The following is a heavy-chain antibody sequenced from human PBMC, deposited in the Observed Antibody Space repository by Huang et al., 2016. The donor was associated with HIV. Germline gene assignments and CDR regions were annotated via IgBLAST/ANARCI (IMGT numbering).Heavy chain of an antibody. Sequence: EVQLVESGGGLVQPGGSLSLSCAGSGFSLNNYLMAWVRQSPGKGLAWVATINGDGRGKKYVDSVKGRFTISRDDGKNSLDLQSVNLRAADTAVYYCVRVVYVRAYILFDHWGQGSLVSVSS. D-gene: IGHD3-10*02. J-gene: IGHJ4*02. CDR3: VRVVYVRAYILFDH. CDR1: GFSLNNYL. V-gene: IGHV3-7*01. CDR2: INGDGRGK.